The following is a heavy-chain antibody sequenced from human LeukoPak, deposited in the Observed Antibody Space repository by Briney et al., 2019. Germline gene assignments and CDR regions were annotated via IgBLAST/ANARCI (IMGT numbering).Heavy chain of an antibody. CDR1: GYTFTGYY. J-gene: IGHJ4*02. D-gene: IGHD3-10*01. CDR3: AYRVGYYGSGSYYSFDY. Sequence: ASVKVSCKASGYTFTGYYMHWVRQAPGQGLEWMGWINPNSGGTNYAQKFQGRVTMTRDTSISTAYMELSRLRPDDTAVYYCAYRVGYYGSGSYYSFDYWGQGTLVTVSS. V-gene: IGHV1-2*02. CDR2: INPNSGGT.